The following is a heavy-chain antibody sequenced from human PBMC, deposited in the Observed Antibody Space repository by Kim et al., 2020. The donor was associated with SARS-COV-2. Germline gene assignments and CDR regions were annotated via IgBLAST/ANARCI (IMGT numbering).Heavy chain of an antibody. CDR1: GFTFSGSA. Sequence: GGSLRLSCAASGFTFSGSAMHWVRQASGKGLEWVGRIRSKANSYATAYAASVKGRFTISRDDSKNTAYLQMNSLKTEDTAVYYCTRLRLYYYGSGSYYDAFDIWGQGTMVTVSS. D-gene: IGHD3-10*01. J-gene: IGHJ3*02. V-gene: IGHV3-73*01. CDR2: IRSKANSYAT. CDR3: TRLRLYYYGSGSYYDAFDI.